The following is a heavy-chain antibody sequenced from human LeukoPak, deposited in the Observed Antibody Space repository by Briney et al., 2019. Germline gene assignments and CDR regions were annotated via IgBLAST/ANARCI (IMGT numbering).Heavy chain of an antibody. CDR3: ARARYGSGSIDY. D-gene: IGHD3-10*01. V-gene: IGHV3-21*01. Sequence: GGSLRLSWAASGFTFSSYSMNWVRQAPGKGLEWVSSISSGSSYIYYADSVKGRFTISRDNAKNSLSLQMNSLRAEDTAVYYCARARYGSGSIDYWGQGTLVTVSS. J-gene: IGHJ4*02. CDR2: ISSGSSYI. CDR1: GFTFSSYS.